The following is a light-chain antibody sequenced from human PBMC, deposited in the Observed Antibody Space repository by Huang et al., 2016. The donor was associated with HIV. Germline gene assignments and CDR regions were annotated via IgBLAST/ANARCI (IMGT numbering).Light chain of an antibody. CDR2: KVS. J-gene: IGKJ1*01. CDR3: MQGTHWPPGT. CDR1: QSLVHSDGNTY. Sequence: EVVMTQSPLSLPVTLGQPASISCRSSQSLVHSDGNTYLNWFQHRPGQSPRRLIYKVSNRDSGGPDRFSGSGSGTDFTLKISRVEAEDVGVYYCMQGTHWPPGTFGQGTKVEIK. V-gene: IGKV2-30*02.